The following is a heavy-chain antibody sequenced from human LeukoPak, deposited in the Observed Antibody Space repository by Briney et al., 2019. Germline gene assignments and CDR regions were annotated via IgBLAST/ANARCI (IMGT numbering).Heavy chain of an antibody. CDR1: GGSISISNW. D-gene: IGHD6-19*01. CDR3: ARCQWLVRVYYFDY. CDR2: IYHSGST. Sequence: SETLSLTCAVSGGSISISNWRSWVRQPPGKGLEWIGEIYHSGSTNYNPSLKSRVTISVDKSKNQFSLKLSSVTAADTAVYYCARCQWLVRVYYFDYWGQGTLVTVSS. V-gene: IGHV4-4*02. J-gene: IGHJ4*02.